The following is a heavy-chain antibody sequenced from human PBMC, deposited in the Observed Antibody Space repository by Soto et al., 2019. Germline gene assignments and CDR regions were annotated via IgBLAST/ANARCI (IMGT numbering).Heavy chain of an antibody. CDR2: ISYDGSNK. CDR3: AREWLRSVGYYYYGMDV. J-gene: IGHJ6*02. V-gene: IGHV3-30-3*01. CDR1: GFTFSSYA. Sequence: GGSLRLSCAASGFTFSSYAMHWFRQAPGKGLEWVAVISYDGSNKYYADSVKGRFTISRDNSKNTLYLQMNSLRAEDTAVYYCAREWLRSVGYYYYGMDVWGQGTTVTVSS. D-gene: IGHD5-12*01.